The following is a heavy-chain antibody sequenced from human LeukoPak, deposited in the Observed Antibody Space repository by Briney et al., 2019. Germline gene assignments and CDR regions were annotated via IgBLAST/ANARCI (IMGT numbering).Heavy chain of an antibody. CDR1: GFTFSSYA. CDR3: AKPDDYSNYFDY. V-gene: IGHV3-23*01. Sequence: PGGSLRLSCAASGFTFSSYAMSWVRQAPGQGLEWVSAISGSGGSTYYADSVKGRFTISRDNSKNTLYLQMNSLRAEDTAVYYCAKPDDYSNYFDYWGQGTLVTVSS. D-gene: IGHD4-11*01. J-gene: IGHJ4*02. CDR2: ISGSGGST.